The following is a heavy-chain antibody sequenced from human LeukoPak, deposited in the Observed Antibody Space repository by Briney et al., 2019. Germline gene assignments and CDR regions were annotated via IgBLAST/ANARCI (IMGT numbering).Heavy chain of an antibody. J-gene: IGHJ4*02. V-gene: IGHV3-48*04. CDR1: GFTFSTYS. CDR3: ARDAPAGEKPEYFFDY. Sequence: GGSLRLSCAATGFTFSTYSMNWVRQAPGKGLEWISHIGLGITYADSVKGRFTISRDNANNSVYLQMNSLRAEDTAVYYCARDAPAGEKPEYFFDYWGQGTLVTVSS. D-gene: IGHD2/OR15-2a*01. CDR2: IGLGIT.